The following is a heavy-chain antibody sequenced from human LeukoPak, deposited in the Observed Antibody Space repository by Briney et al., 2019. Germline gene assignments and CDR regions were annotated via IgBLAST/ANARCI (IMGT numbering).Heavy chain of an antibody. CDR1: EFTVSRNY. J-gene: IGHJ4*02. D-gene: IGHD5-24*01. CDR3: TRDQMNY. V-gene: IGHV3-53*01. CDR2: IFSNGDT. Sequence: GGSLRLSCTASEFTVSRNYMLWVRQAPGKGLEWASLIFSNGDTHYADSVKGRFTISRDTSKNTVSLQMNSLRVEDTAMYYCTRDQMNYWGQGTLVTVSS.